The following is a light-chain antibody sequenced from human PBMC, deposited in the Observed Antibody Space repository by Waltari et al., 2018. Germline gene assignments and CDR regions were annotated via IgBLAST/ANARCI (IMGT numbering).Light chain of an antibody. Sequence: EIVLTQSPGILSLSPGERATFSCRASQSVSRTLAWYQQQPGHAPRLLIYGASSRAAGIPDRFSGGGSGTDFSLTISRLEPEDFAVYYCQHYVRLPATFGQGTKVEIK. CDR3: QHYVRLPAT. J-gene: IGKJ1*01. CDR1: QSVSRT. V-gene: IGKV3-20*01. CDR2: GAS.